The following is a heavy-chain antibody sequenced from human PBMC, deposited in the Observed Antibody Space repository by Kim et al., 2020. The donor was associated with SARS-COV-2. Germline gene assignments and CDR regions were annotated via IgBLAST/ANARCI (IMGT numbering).Heavy chain of an antibody. CDR2: IKSKTDGGTT. V-gene: IGHV3-15*01. D-gene: IGHD2-15*01. Sequence: GGSLRLSCAASGFTFSNAWMSWVRQAPGKGLEWVGRIKSKTDGGTTDYAAPVKGRFTISSDDSKNTLYLQMNSLKTEDTAVYYCTTRLPYCSGGSCYPWGQGTLVTVSS. CDR1: GFTFSNAW. J-gene: IGHJ5*02. CDR3: TTRLPYCSGGSCYP.